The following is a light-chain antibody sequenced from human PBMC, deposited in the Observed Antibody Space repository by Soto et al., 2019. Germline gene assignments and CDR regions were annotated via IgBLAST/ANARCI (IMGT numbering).Light chain of an antibody. J-gene: IGKJ4*01. CDR3: QQRSNWPPGT. CDR1: QSVNRH. Sequence: EIVLTQSPATLSLSPGERATLSCRASQSVNRHLAWYQQKPGQAPRILIYDASNRATGIPARFSGSGSGTDFTLTISSLEPEDSAIYYCQQRSNWPPGTFGGGTKVEIK. V-gene: IGKV3-11*01. CDR2: DAS.